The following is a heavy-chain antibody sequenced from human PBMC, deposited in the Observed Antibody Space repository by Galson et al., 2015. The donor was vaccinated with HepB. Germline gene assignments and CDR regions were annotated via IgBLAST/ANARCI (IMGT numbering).Heavy chain of an antibody. CDR1: GFTFSSYG. J-gene: IGHJ4*02. CDR3: AKDRGSGWYYFDD. CDR2: MSYDGSIK. V-gene: IGHV3-30*18. Sequence: SLRLSCAASGFTFSSYGIHWVRQAPGKGLEWVAFMSYDGSIKYYADSVKGRFTISRDNSKNTLYLQMNSLRTEDTAVYYCAKDRGSGWYYFDDWGQGTLVTVSS. D-gene: IGHD6-19*01.